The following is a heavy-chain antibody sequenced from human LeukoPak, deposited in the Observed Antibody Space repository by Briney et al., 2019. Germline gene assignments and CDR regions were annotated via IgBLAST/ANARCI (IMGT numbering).Heavy chain of an antibody. CDR2: INPSGGST. J-gene: IGHJ3*02. CDR1: GYTFTSYY. CDR3: ARDWASQPLGATTGFDI. V-gene: IGHV1-46*01. D-gene: IGHD1-26*01. Sequence: ASVKVSCKASGYTFTSYYMHWVRQAPGQGLEWMGIINPSGGSTSYAQKFQGRVTMIRDTSTSTVYMELSSLRSEDTAVYYCARDWASQPLGATTGFDIWGQGTMVTVSS.